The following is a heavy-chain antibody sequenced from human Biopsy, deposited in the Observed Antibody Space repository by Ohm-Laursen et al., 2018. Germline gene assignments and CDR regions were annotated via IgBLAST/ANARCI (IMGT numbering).Heavy chain of an antibody. CDR3: ARGNLVGAIEAVDL. Sequence: SLRLSCSASGITVNDHYMSWVRQAPGKGLEWVSNLHDRGVTYYADSVKGRFTISGDNSKNTLYLQMNSLRVDDTALYYCARGNLVGAIEAVDLWGQGTMVTVSS. V-gene: IGHV3-66*02. J-gene: IGHJ3*01. D-gene: IGHD1-26*01. CDR2: LHDRGVT. CDR1: GITVNDHY.